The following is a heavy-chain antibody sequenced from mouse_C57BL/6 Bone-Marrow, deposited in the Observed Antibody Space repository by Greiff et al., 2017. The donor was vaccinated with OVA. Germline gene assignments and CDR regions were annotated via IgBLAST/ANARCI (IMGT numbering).Heavy chain of an antibody. V-gene: IGHV3-6*01. D-gene: IGHD2-4*01. J-gene: IGHJ4*01. CDR1: GYSITSGYY. CDR3: ARGGYYDYPYYYAMDY. CDR2: ISYDGSN. Sequence: EVKLMESGPGLVKPSQSLSLTCSVTGYSITSGYYWNWIRQFPGNKLEWMGYISYDGSNNYNPSLKNRISITRDTSKNRFFLKLNSVTTEDTATYYCARGGYYDYPYYYAMDYWGQGTSVTVSS.